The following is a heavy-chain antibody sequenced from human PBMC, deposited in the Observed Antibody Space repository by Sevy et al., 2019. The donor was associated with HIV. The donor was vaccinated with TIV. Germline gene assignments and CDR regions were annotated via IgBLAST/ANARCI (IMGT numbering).Heavy chain of an antibody. CDR3: ATDSGYDDGFDV. V-gene: IGHV3-7*01. CDR1: GFTFSSYW. Sequence: GGSLRLSCAASGFTFSSYWMSWIRQAPGKGLEWVANIKQDGSEKYYVDSVKGRFTISRDNTKNSLYLQMNSLRAEDTAVYYCATDSGYDDGFDVWGQGTMVTVSS. CDR2: IKQDGSEK. J-gene: IGHJ3*01. D-gene: IGHD5-12*01.